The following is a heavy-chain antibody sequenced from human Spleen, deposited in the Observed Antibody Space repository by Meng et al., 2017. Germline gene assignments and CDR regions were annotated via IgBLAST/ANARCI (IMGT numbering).Heavy chain of an antibody. CDR2: IYWDDDK. D-gene: IGHD2-21*02. Sequence: SGPTLVKPTQTLTLTCTVSGFSLTSGAVGVGWIRQPPGKALEWLALIYWDDDKRYSPSLKSRLTITKDTSKNQVILTMTNMDPMDTATYYCARRHVTDPREFYFDHWGQGTLVTVSS. CDR3: ARRHVTDPREFYFDH. J-gene: IGHJ4*02. CDR1: GFSLTSGAVG. V-gene: IGHV2-5*02.